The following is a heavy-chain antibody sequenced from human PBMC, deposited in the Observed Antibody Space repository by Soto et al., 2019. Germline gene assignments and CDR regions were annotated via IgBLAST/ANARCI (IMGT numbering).Heavy chain of an antibody. Sequence: QVQLQESGPGLVKPSQTLSLTCTVSGGSISSGGYYWSWIRQHPGKGLEWIGYIYYSGSTYYNPSLKSRVTISVDTSKNQFSLKLSSVTAADTAVYYCARGLDCWSGYYRLWFDPWGQGTLVTVSS. J-gene: IGHJ5*02. CDR1: GGSISSGGYY. CDR2: IYYSGST. CDR3: ARGLDCWSGYYRLWFDP. D-gene: IGHD3-3*01. V-gene: IGHV4-31*03.